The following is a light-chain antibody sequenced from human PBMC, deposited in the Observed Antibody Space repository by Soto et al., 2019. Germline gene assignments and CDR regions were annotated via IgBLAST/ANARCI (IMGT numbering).Light chain of an antibody. CDR1: RYINR. CDR2: KAS. CDR3: QQYHSYPYT. V-gene: IGKV1-5*03. Sequence: DVQMTQSPYTLSASVGDSVTITCRASRYINRLAWYQQKPGRAPKLLIYKASNLDSGVPSRFSGGASGIEFSITISSLQPDDFATYYCQQYHSYPYTFGQGTKLQIK. J-gene: IGKJ2*01.